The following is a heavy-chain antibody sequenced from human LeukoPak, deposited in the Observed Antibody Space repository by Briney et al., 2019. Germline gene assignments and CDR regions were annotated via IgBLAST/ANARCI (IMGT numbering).Heavy chain of an antibody. CDR2: ISYDGSNK. D-gene: IGHD2-15*01. CDR3: AKSPVCSEGCESDY. J-gene: IGHJ4*02. CDR1: GFTFSSYG. V-gene: IGHV3-30*18. Sequence: PGGSLRLSCAASGFTFSSYGMHWVRQAPGKGLEWVAVISYDGSNKYYADSVKGRFTISRDNSKNTLYLQMNSLRAEDTAVYYCAKSPVCSEGCESDYWGQGTLVTVSS.